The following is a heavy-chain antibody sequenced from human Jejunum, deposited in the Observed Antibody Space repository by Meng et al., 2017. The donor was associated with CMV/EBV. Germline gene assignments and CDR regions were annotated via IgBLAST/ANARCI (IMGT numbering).Heavy chain of an antibody. CDR3: ARERAAVQSAFDI. V-gene: IGHV1-2*02. Sequence: SGNTFTGYYIHWVRQAPGQGLEWMGWIHPTSGGTARAQKFQGRVTLTWDTSISTAYMELRSLRSDDTALYYCARERAAVQSAFDIWGQGTKVTVSS. CDR1: GNTFTGYY. CDR2: IHPTSGGT. D-gene: IGHD6-13*01. J-gene: IGHJ3*02.